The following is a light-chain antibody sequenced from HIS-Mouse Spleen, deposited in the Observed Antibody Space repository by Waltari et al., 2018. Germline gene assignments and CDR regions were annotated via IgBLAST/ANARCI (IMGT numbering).Light chain of an antibody. CDR3: YSTDSSGNHRV. V-gene: IGLV3-10*01. CDR2: QDS. CDR1: ALPKKY. J-gene: IGLJ2*01. Sequence: SYELTQPPSVSVSPGQTARITCSGDALPKKYAYWYQQKSGQAPVLVIKQDSKRPSWIPERFSGSSSGTMATLTISGAQVEDEADYYCYSTDSSGNHRVFGGGTKLTVL.